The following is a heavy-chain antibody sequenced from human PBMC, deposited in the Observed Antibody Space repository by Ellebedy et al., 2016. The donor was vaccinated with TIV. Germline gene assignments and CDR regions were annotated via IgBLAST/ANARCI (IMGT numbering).Heavy chain of an antibody. Sequence: SETLSLXCEIDVPSITGYHWAWVRQPPGKGLEWIGYVHHRGGTRYISSLKGRVTISLDTSKKEFSLYITSVTAADTALYFCAKGSMVRGLAGWGQGTLVTVSS. J-gene: IGHJ4*02. CDR3: AKGSMVRGLAG. CDR1: VPSITGYH. D-gene: IGHD3-10*01. V-gene: IGHV4-34*01. CDR2: VHHRGGT.